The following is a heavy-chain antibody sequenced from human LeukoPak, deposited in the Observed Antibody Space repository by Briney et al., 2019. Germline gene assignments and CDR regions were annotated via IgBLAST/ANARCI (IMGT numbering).Heavy chain of an antibody. V-gene: IGHV4-39*01. J-gene: IGHJ4*02. CDR2: IYYSGST. D-gene: IGHD3-3*01. CDR3: ARQLVDFWAPRYFDY. CDR1: GGSFSSSSYY. Sequence: SETLSLTCTVSGGSFSSSSYYWGWIRQPPGKGLEWIGSIYYSGSTYYNPSLKSRVTISVDTSKNQFSLKLSSVTAADTAVYYCARQLVDFWAPRYFDYWGQGTLVTVSS.